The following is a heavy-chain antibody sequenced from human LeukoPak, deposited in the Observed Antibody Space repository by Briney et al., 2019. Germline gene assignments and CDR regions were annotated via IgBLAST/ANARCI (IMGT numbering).Heavy chain of an antibody. Sequence: GGSLRLSCVASGFTFSSYWMHWVRQDPTKGLVWVSRINGDGRNINYADSVRGRFTISRDNAKNTLYLQMNTLRVEDTAVYYCTRDLMDYDASTGLHHYYMDDWGQGTTVTVSS. CDR2: INGDGRNI. D-gene: IGHD3-9*01. CDR1: GFTFSSYW. V-gene: IGHV3-74*01. J-gene: IGHJ6*02. CDR3: TRDLMDYDASTGLHHYYMDD.